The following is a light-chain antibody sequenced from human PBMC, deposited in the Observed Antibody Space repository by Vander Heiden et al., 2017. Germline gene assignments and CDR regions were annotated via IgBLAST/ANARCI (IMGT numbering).Light chain of an antibody. J-gene: IGLJ2*01. V-gene: IGLV2-14*03. CDR1: SSDVGACNY. CDR2: DVS. Sequence: QSALTQPASVSGSPGQSTTISCTGTSSDVGACNYVAWYLQHPGKAPKIMIYDVSNRPSGVSIRFSGSKSGNTASLTISGLQAEDEADYYCSSYTSSSTLEVFGGGTKLTVL. CDR3: SSYTSSSTLEV.